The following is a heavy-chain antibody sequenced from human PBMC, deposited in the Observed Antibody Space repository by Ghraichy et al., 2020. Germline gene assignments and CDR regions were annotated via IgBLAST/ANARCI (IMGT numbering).Heavy chain of an antibody. J-gene: IGHJ2*01. D-gene: IGHD5/OR15-5a*01. CDR3: AKVVSWRYFDR. Sequence: GSLRLSCAASGFPFSSYALTWVRQAPGKGLEWVSATSGGGGSTYYADSVKGRFTISRDNSKNTLYLQMNSLRAEDTAVYSCAKVVSWRYFDRWGRGTLVTVSS. V-gene: IGHV3-23*01. CDR1: GFPFSSYA. CDR2: TSGGGGST.